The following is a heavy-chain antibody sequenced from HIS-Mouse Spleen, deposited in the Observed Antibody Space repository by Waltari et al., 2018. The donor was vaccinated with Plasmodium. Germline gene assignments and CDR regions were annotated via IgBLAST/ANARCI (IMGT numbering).Heavy chain of an antibody. V-gene: IGHV3-7*01. Sequence: EVQLVESGGGLVQPGGSLGLSCSASGFPFGSYWMSWVRQAPGKGLEGVANKKQDGSEKYYVDSVKGRFTISRDNAKNSLYLQMNSLRAEDTAVYYCASSWYWYFDLWGRGTLVTVSS. D-gene: IGHD6-13*01. J-gene: IGHJ2*01. CDR3: ASSWYWYFDL. CDR2: KKQDGSEK. CDR1: GFPFGSYW.